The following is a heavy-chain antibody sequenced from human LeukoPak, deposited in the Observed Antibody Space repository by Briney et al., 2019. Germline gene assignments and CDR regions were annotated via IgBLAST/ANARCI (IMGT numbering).Heavy chain of an antibody. V-gene: IGHV3-7*01. J-gene: IGHJ4*02. CDR2: IKQDGSEK. CDR3: ARGYYSYFDY. CDR1: GFTFSSYW. D-gene: IGHD3-22*01. Sequence: GGSLRLSCAASGFTFSSYWMSWVRQAPGKGLEWVADIKQDGSEKSYVDSVKGRFTVSRDNAKNSLYLQMNSLRAEDTAVYYCARGYYSYFDYWGQGTLVTVSS.